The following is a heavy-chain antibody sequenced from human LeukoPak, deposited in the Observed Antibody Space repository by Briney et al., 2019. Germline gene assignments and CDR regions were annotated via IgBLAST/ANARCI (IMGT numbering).Heavy chain of an antibody. CDR3: ARVGRSVVVPAATGAYFDY. CDR1: GGTFSSYA. V-gene: IGHV1-69*05. CDR2: IIPIFGTA. J-gene: IGHJ4*02. Sequence: ASVKVSCKASGGTFSSYAISWVRQAPGQGLEWMGGIIPIFGTATYAQKFQGRVSMTRDTSISTVYMELSSLRSDDTAVYYCARVGRSVVVPAATGAYFDYWGQGTLVTVSS. D-gene: IGHD2-2*01.